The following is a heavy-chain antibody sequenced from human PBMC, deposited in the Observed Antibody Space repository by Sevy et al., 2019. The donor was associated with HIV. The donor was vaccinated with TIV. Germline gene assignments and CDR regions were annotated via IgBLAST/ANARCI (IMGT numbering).Heavy chain of an antibody. CDR1: GGSFSGYY. CDR3: ARGRRLRYFDLDY. CDR2: LNHSGST. J-gene: IGHJ4*02. V-gene: IGHV4-34*01. Sequence: SETLSLTCAVYGGSFSGYYWSWIRRPPVKGLEWIGVLNHSGSTNDNPSLKSRVTISVDTSKNQFSLKLSSVTAADTAVYYSARGRRLRYFDLDYWGQGTLVTVSS. D-gene: IGHD3-9*01.